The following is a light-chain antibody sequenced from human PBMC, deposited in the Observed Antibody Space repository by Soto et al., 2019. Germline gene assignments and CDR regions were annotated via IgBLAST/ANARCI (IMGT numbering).Light chain of an antibody. CDR2: DAS. CDR3: QQYDKRPPWT. Sequence: EIVMTQSPATLSVSPGERATLSCRASQSVTTNLAWYQQKPGQAPRLLIYDASTRTTGIPARFSGSGSGTEFTLTISSLQSEDFGVYYCQQYDKRPPWTFGQGTKVDI. CDR1: QSVTTN. J-gene: IGKJ1*01. V-gene: IGKV3-15*01.